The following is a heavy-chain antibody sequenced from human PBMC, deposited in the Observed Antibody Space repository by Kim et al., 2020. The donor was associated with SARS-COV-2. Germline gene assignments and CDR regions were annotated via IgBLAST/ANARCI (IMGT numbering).Heavy chain of an antibody. CDR1: GFTFSSYG. J-gene: IGHJ6*02. CDR3: AKDPVRIAAAGLDV. Sequence: GGSLRLSCAASGFTFSSYGMHWVRQAPGKGLEWVAVIWHDGSNKYYADSVKGRFTISRDNSKNTLYLQMNSLRAEDTAVYYCAKDPVRIAAAGLDVWGQGTTVTVSS. D-gene: IGHD6-13*01. CDR2: IWHDGSNK. V-gene: IGHV3-33*06.